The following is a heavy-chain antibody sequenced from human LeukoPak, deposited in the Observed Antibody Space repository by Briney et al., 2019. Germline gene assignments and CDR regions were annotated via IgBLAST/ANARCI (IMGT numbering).Heavy chain of an antibody. J-gene: IGHJ5*02. V-gene: IGHV5-51*01. CDR1: GYSFTSYW. Sequence: GESLKISCKDSGYSFTSYWIGRVRQMPGKGLGWMGIIYPGDSATRYSPSFQGRVTISADKSISTAYLQRSSLKASDTAMYYCARLIAACFDPWGQGTLVTVSS. CDR2: IYPGDSAT. D-gene: IGHD6-13*01. CDR3: ARLIAACFDP.